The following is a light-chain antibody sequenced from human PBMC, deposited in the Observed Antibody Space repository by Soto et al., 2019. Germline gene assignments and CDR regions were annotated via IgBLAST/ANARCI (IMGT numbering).Light chain of an antibody. CDR1: QTISSW. Sequence: DIQMTQSPSTLSGSVGDRVTITCRASQTISSWLAWYQQKPGKAPKLLIYTASTLKSGVPSRFSGSGSGTEFTLTISSLQPEDFATYYCQHFNSYSETFGPGTKVELK. J-gene: IGKJ1*01. V-gene: IGKV1-5*03. CDR2: TAS. CDR3: QHFNSYSET.